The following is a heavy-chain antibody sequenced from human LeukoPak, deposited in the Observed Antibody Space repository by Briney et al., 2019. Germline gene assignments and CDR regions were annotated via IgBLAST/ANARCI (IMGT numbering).Heavy chain of an antibody. J-gene: IGHJ4*02. CDR2: IKGRADGETT. CDR1: GLTFRNAL. CDR3: TGDQYWANYS. V-gene: IGHV3-15*01. Sequence: GGALRLSCAASGLTFRNALMGWGRPAPGKGVEWVGRIKGRADGETTDYAAPVKGRFTMSKDDSKNTLFLQMNSLQTEDTAVYYCTGDQYWANYSWGQGTLVSVSS. D-gene: IGHD2-8*02.